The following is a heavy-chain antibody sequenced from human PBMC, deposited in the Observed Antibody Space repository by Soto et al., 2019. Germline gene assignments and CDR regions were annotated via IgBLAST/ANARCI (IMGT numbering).Heavy chain of an antibody. CDR3: AKDESYMGQLGRPFDY. D-gene: IGHD2-2*02. V-gene: IGHV3-30*18. CDR1: GFTFSSYG. J-gene: IGHJ4*02. Sequence: GGSLRLSCAASGFTFSSYGMHWVRQAPGKGLEWVAVISYDGSNKYYADSVKGRFTISRDNSKNTLYLQMNSLRAEDTAVYYCAKDESYMGQLGRPFDYWGQGTLVTVSS. CDR2: ISYDGSNK.